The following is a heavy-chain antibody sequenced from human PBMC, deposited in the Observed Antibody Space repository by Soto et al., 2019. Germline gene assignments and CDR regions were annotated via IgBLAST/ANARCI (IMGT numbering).Heavy chain of an antibody. CDR1: GFTFSSYG. Sequence: GGSLRLSCAASGFTFSSYGMHWVRQAPGEGLEWVAVISYDGSNNYYADSVKGRFTISRDNSKNTLYLQMNSLRAEDTAVYYCAKELTRLRLGELSSPFDYWGQGTLVTVSS. CDR2: ISYDGSNN. J-gene: IGHJ4*02. D-gene: IGHD3-16*02. CDR3: AKELTRLRLGELSSPFDY. V-gene: IGHV3-30*18.